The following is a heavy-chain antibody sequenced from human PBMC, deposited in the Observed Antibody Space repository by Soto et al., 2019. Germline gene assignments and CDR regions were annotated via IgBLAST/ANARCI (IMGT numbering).Heavy chain of an antibody. J-gene: IGHJ6*02. Sequence: GGSLRLSCAASGFTFSGYAMSWVRQAPGEGLAWVSTITGGGDNTYYADSVKGRFTISRDNSKNTVYLQMNSLRAEDTAIYYCAKGYQFGSAMDVWGQGTTVTVSS. D-gene: IGHD3-10*01. CDR3: AKGYQFGSAMDV. CDR1: GFTFSGYA. V-gene: IGHV3-23*01. CDR2: ITGGGDNT.